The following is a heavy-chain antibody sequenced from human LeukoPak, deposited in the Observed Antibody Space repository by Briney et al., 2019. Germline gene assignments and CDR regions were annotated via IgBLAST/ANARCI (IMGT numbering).Heavy chain of an antibody. D-gene: IGHD3-22*01. Sequence: SETLSLTCTVSGGSISSYYWSWIRQPPGKGLEWIGYIYYSGSTNYNPSLKSRVTISVDTSKNQFSLKLSSVTAADTAVYYCARRGGQDYYDSSGYRNWGQGTLVTVSS. V-gene: IGHV4-59*12. CDR3: ARRGGQDYYDSSGYRN. CDR1: GGSISSYY. CDR2: IYYSGST. J-gene: IGHJ4*02.